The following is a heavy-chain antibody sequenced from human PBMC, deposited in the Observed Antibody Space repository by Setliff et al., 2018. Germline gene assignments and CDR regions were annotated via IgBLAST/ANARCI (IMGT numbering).Heavy chain of an antibody. CDR2: IFYSGDT. CDR3: ARDRSYYASGSFTKWFDY. V-gene: IGHV4-59*02. CDR1: GGSVTNHY. J-gene: IGHJ4*02. Sequence: SSETLPLTCAVSGGSVTNHYWSWIRQPPGKALEWIGFIFYSGDTNSNPSLKSRVTMSVDTSKNQFFLKLNSVTAADTATYYCARDRSYYASGSFTKWFDYWGQGALVTVSS. D-gene: IGHD3-10*01.